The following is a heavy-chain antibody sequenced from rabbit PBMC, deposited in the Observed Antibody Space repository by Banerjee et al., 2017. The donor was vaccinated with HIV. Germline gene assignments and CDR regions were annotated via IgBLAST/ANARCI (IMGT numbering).Heavy chain of an antibody. V-gene: IGHV1S47*01. Sequence: QEQLVESGGGLVQPGGSLVLSCKVSGFDFNNYEVTWVRQAPGKGLEWIGYIDPLFNNTYSATWVNGRFTTSSHNAQNTLYLQLNSLTAADTATYFCVRDFPYSSSIGLWGPGTLVTVS. CDR1: GFDFNNYE. J-gene: IGHJ4*01. CDR2: IDPLFNNT. CDR3: VRDFPYSSSIGL. D-gene: IGHD1-1*01.